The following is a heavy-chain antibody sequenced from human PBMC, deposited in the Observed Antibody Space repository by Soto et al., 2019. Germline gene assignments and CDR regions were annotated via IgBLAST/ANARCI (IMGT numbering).Heavy chain of an antibody. CDR2: ISGGGVRT. V-gene: IGHV3-23*01. D-gene: IGHD4-17*01. J-gene: IGHJ4*02. Sequence: EVQLLESGGGLVRPGGSLRLSCAASGLTLSNYAMPWVRKAPGKGLGWVSAISGGGVRTYYVDSVKGRFTISRDNSKNTLYLEMNSLRAEDTAIYFCAKDRVSTVTEYYDYWGQGTLVTVSA. CDR3: AKDRVSTVTEYYDY. CDR1: GLTLSNYA.